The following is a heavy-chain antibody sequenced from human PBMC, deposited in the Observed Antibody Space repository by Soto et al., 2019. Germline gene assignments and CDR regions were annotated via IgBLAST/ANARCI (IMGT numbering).Heavy chain of an antibody. CDR2: ISYDGSNK. D-gene: IGHD1-26*01. CDR3: AKDGRRWDLPADY. J-gene: IGHJ4*02. CDR1: GFTFSSYA. V-gene: IGHV3-30-3*01. Sequence: GGSLRLSCAASGFTFSSYAMHWVRQAPGKGLEWVAVISYDGSNKYYADSVKGRFTISRDNSKNTLYLQMNSLRAEDTAVYYCAKDGRRWDLPADYWGQAALVTVSS.